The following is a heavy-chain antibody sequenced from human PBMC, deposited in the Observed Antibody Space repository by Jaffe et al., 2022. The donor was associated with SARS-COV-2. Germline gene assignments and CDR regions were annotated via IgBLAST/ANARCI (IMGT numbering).Heavy chain of an antibody. J-gene: IGHJ4*02. D-gene: IGHD3-22*01. CDR1: GFTFSSYG. V-gene: IGHV3-33*01. Sequence: QVQLVESGGGVVQPGRSLRLSCAASGFTFSSYGMHWVRQAPGKGLEWVAVIWYDGSNKYYADSVKGRFTISRDNSKNTLYLQMNSLRAEDTAVYYCARANSSGYLGYWGQGTLVTVSS. CDR3: ARANSSGYLGY. CDR2: IWYDGSNK.